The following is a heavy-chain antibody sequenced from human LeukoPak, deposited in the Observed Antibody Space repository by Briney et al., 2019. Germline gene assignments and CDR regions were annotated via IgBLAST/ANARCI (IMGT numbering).Heavy chain of an antibody. CDR2: ISSSGSTI. V-gene: IGHV3-11*04. CDR1: GFTFSDYY. J-gene: IGHJ3*02. CDR3: ARGGAEVLRFLEWLETDAFDI. Sequence: GGSLRLSCAASGFTFSDYYMSWIRQAPGKGLEWVSYISSSGSTIYYADSVKVRFTISRDNAKNSLYLQMNSLRAEDTAVYYCARGGAEVLRFLEWLETDAFDIWGQGTMVTVSS. D-gene: IGHD3-3*01.